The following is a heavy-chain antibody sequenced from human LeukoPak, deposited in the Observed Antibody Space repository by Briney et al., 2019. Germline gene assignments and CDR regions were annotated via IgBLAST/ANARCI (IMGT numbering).Heavy chain of an antibody. D-gene: IGHD3-10*01. CDR2: INPNSGGT. J-gene: IGHJ4*02. CDR1: GYTFTVYY. Sequence: ASVKVSCKASGYTFTVYYMHWVRQAPGQGLEWMGWINPNSGGTNYAQKFQGRVTMTRDTSISTAYMELSRLRSDDTAVYYCARSSYYYGSGNYWGQGTLVTVSS. CDR3: ARSSYYYGSGNY. V-gene: IGHV1-2*02.